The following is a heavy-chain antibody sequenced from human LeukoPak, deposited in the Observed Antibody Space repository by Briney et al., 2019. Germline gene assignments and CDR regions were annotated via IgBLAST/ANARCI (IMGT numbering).Heavy chain of an antibody. CDR1: GGSISSYY. D-gene: IGHD1-26*01. Sequence: PSETLSLTCTVSGGSISSYYWSWIRQPPGKGLEWIGYIYYSGSTNYNPSLKSRVTISVDTSKNQFSLKLSSVTAADTAVYYCARQGELLGPYWYFDLWGRGTLVTVSS. V-gene: IGHV4-59*01. CDR2: IYYSGST. J-gene: IGHJ2*01. CDR3: ARQGELLGPYWYFDL.